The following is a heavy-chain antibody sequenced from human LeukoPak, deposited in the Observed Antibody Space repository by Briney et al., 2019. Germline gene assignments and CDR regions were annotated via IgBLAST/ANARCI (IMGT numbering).Heavy chain of an antibody. CDR3: ARRMGADY. Sequence: GASLKISYKGSDYIFTNYWSGWVRQMPGKGLERMGIIYPTDSDTRYSPSFQGQVTISADRSISTAYLQWNSLKASDTAMYYCARRMGADYWGQGTLVTVSS. CDR2: IYPTDSDT. V-gene: IGHV5-51*01. CDR1: DYIFTNYW. J-gene: IGHJ4*02. D-gene: IGHD3-16*01.